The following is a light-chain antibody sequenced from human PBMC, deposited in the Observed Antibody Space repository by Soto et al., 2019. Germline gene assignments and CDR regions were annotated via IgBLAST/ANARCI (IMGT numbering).Light chain of an antibody. CDR2: AAS. Sequence: DIQLTQSPSSLSASVGDRVTITCRASKSISSYLNWYQQKPGKAPTLLIYAASSLQSGVPSRFSGSGSGTDFTLTISSLQPEDFATDYCQQSYSTPLFTFGPGTKVDIK. V-gene: IGKV1-39*01. J-gene: IGKJ3*01. CDR1: KSISSY. CDR3: QQSYSTPLFT.